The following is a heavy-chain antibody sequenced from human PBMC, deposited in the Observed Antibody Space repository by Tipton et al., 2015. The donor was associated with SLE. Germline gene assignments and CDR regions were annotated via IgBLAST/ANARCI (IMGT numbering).Heavy chain of an antibody. CDR1: GDSISSSSYY. Sequence: TLSLTCIVSGDSISSSSYYWGWIRQPPGKGLEWIGYIHYSGSTNYNPSFKSRVTTSLETSKNYFSLKLTSVTAADTAVYYCARGYCSATSCFSQFDSWGRGTLVTVSS. CDR3: ARGYCSATSCFSQFDS. D-gene: IGHD2-2*01. V-gene: IGHV4-61*03. CDR2: IHYSGST. J-gene: IGHJ4*02.